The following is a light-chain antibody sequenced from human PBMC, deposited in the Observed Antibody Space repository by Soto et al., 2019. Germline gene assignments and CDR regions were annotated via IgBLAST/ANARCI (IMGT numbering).Light chain of an antibody. CDR3: QQYATYWA. V-gene: IGKV1-5*01. CDR1: QTISSW. Sequence: DIQMTQSPSTLSGSVGDRVTITCRASQTISSWLAWYQPKPGKAPKLLIYDASSLESAVPSRFSGSGSGTEFTLAIRSLQPDDSATYYCQQYATYWAFGQGTKVDIK. CDR2: DAS. J-gene: IGKJ1*01.